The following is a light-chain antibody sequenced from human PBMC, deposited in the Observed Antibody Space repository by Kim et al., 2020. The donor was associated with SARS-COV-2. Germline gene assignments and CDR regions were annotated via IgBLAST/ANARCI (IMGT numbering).Light chain of an antibody. CDR1: SSDIGGYNF. CDR2: EVN. J-gene: IGLJ2*01. CDR3: GSYAGRQNLV. Sequence: QSALTQPPSASGSPGQSVTISCTGTSSDIGGYNFVAWYQQHPGKAPKVMIYEVNKRPSGVPDRFSGSKSGNTASLTVSGLQAEDEADYYCGSYAGRQNLVFGGGTKVTVL. V-gene: IGLV2-8*01.